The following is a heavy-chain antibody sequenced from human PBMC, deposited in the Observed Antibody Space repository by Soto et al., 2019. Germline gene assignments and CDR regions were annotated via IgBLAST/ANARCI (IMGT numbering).Heavy chain of an antibody. Sequence: GGSMRLSCAASGFTFSSYGMNWVRQAPGKGLEWVSYISSSSGNTIYYADSVKGRFTISGDNAKNSLYLQMSSLRAEDTALYYCARDLWDDLAGGESDYWGQGTLVTVSS. J-gene: IGHJ4*02. CDR2: ISSSSGNTI. D-gene: IGHD3-16*01. CDR1: GFTFSSYG. CDR3: ARDLWDDLAGGESDY. V-gene: IGHV3-48*01.